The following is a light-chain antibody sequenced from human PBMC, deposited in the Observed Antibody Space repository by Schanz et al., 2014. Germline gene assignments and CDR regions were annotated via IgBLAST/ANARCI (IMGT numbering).Light chain of an antibody. CDR2: GAS. CDR1: LSIGNN. Sequence: VLTQSPATLSVSPGERATLSCRATLSIGNNLVWYQQKPGQAPRLLIYGASARVTGTPTRFSGSGSGTDFTLTISSLEPEDFAVYYCQQRSNWPPSLTFGGGTKVEIK. J-gene: IGKJ4*01. V-gene: IGKV3-11*01. CDR3: QQRSNWPPSLT.